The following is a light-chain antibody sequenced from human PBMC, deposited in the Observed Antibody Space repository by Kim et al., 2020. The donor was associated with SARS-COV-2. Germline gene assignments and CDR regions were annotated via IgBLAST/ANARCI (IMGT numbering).Light chain of an antibody. CDR3: QKYDSAPWT. V-gene: IGKV1-27*01. CDR2: AAS. J-gene: IGKJ1*01. CDR1: QVISNY. Sequence: DIQMTQSPSSLSASIGDRVTITCRASQVISNYLAWYQQRPGKVPKLLISAASTLQSGVPSRFSGSGSGTDFTLTINGLQPEDVATYYCQKYDSAPWTFGQGTKVDIK.